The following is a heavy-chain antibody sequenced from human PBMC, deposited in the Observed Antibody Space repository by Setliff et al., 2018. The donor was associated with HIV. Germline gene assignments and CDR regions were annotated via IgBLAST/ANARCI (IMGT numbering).Heavy chain of an antibody. V-gene: IGHV4-61*02. CDR1: GGSVSSGSYY. CDR3: ARGSGYYYSNFYMDV. Sequence: PSETLSLTCTVSGGSVSSGSYYWSWIRQPAGKGLEWIGRIYTSGNTNYNPSLKSRVTMSVDTSKNQFSLNLSSVTAADTAVYYCARGSGYYYSNFYMDVWGKGTTVTVSS. J-gene: IGHJ6*03. CDR2: IYTSGNT. D-gene: IGHD3-3*01.